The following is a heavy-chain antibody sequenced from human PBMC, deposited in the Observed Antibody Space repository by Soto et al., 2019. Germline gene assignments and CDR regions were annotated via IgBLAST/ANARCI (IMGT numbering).Heavy chain of an antibody. J-gene: IGHJ4*02. Sequence: SGPTLVNPTETLTLTCTFSGFSLSTSGMSVSWVRQPPGKALEWLALIDWDDDKYYTRSLKTRLNISKDTSKNQVVLTMTNMDPVHTATYYCARVKPGAGSGPGTLIEFEYFFDHCGEGALVTFSS. CDR2: IDWDDDK. D-gene: IGHD3-9*01. CDR1: GFSLSTSGMS. V-gene: IGHV2-70*13. CDR3: ARVKPGAGSGPGTLIEFEYFFDH.